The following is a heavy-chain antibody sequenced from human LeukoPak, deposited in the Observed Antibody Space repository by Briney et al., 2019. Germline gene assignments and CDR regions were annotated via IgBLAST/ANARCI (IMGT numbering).Heavy chain of an antibody. Sequence: GGSPRLSCAASGFTFSSYWMHWVRQAPGKGLVWVSRINSDGSSTSYADSVKGRFTISRDNAKNTLYLQMNSLRAEDTAVYYCARGGSGSYYLQPKGGGYFDYWGQGTLVTVSS. CDR1: GFTFSSYW. J-gene: IGHJ4*02. V-gene: IGHV3-74*01. CDR2: INSDGSST. D-gene: IGHD1-26*01. CDR3: ARGGSGSYYLQPKGGGYFDY.